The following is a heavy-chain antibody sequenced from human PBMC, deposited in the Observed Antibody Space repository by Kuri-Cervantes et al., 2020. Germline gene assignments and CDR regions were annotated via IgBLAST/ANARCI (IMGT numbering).Heavy chain of an antibody. CDR3: ARVRGGRTRPLGYGMDV. V-gene: IGHV3-30*19. D-gene: IGHD3-16*01. Sequence: GESLKISCAASGFTFSSYGMHWVRQAPGKGLEWVAVISYDGSNKYYADSVKGRFTISRDNSKNTLYLQMNSLRAEDTAVYYCARVRGGRTRPLGYGMDVWGQGTTVTVSS. J-gene: IGHJ6*02. CDR1: GFTFSSYG. CDR2: ISYDGSNK.